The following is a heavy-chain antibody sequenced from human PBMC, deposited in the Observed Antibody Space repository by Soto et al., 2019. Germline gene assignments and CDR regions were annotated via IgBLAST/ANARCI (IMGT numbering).Heavy chain of an antibody. V-gene: IGHV1-2*02. CDR1: GYTFTGYY. CDR2: INPNSGGT. D-gene: IGHD2-15*01. Sequence: ASVKVSCKASGYTFTGYYMHWVRQAPGQGLEWMGWINPNSGGTNYAQKFQGRVTMTRDTSISTAYMELSRLRSGDTAVYYCAREGCSGGSCYLGNWFDPWGQGTLVTVS. CDR3: AREGCSGGSCYLGNWFDP. J-gene: IGHJ5*02.